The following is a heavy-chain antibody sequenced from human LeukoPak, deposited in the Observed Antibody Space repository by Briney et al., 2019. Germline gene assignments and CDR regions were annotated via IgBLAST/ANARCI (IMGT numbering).Heavy chain of an antibody. V-gene: IGHV3-30-3*01. Sequence: GRSLRLSCAASGFTFSSYAMHWVRQAPGKGLEWVAVISYDGSNKYYAGSVKGRFTISRDNSKNTLYLQMNSLRAEDTAVYYCARDIFSYWGQGTLVTVSS. CDR1: GFTFSSYA. CDR2: ISYDGSNK. D-gene: IGHD3-9*01. CDR3: ARDIFSY. J-gene: IGHJ4*02.